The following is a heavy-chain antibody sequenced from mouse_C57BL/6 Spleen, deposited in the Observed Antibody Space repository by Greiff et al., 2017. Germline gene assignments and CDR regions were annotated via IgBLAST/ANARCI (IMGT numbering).Heavy chain of an antibody. CDR2: IYPGSGST. D-gene: IGHD2-3*01. CDR1: GYTFTSYW. CDR3: ARSGGYDGYYFDY. Sequence: QVQLQQPGAELVKPGASVKMSCKASGYTFTSYWITWVKQRPGQGLEWIGDIYPGSGSTNYNEKFKDKATLTVDTSSSTAYMQLSSLTSEDSAVYYRARSGGYDGYYFDYWGQGTTLTVSS. J-gene: IGHJ2*01. V-gene: IGHV1-55*01.